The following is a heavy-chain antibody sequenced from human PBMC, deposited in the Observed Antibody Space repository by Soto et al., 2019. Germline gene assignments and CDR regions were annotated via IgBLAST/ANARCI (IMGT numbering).Heavy chain of an antibody. CDR1: GGPISGSVW. CDR2: VFHSGGI. Sequence: QVQLRESGPGLVKPSGTLSLTCAVSGGPISGSVWWTWVRQPPGKGLEWIGEVFHSGGINYNPSLKSRVTMSGDTSRSQFSLELHSVTAADTAVYYCARKAWVRFDFWGQGTLVTVSS. V-gene: IGHV4-4*02. D-gene: IGHD3-16*01. CDR3: ARKAWVRFDF. J-gene: IGHJ4*02.